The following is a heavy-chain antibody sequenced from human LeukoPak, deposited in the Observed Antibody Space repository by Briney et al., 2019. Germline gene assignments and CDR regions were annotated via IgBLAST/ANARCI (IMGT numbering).Heavy chain of an antibody. V-gene: IGHV3-23*01. CDR1: GITLSNYG. CDR3: AKRGVVIRVILVGFHKEAYYFDS. Sequence: GGSLRLSCAVSGITLSNYGMSWVRQAPGKGLEGVAGISDRGSRTNYADPVKGRFTISTDHPTTPLYLQMNSLRAEATAVYFCAKRGVVIRVILVGFHKEAYYFDSWGQGALVTVSS. J-gene: IGHJ4*02. D-gene: IGHD3-22*01. CDR2: ISDRGSRT.